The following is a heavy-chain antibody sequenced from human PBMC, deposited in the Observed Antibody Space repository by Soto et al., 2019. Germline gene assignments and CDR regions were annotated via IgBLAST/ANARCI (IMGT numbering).Heavy chain of an antibody. CDR1: GYTFTNYD. D-gene: IGHD3-10*02. CDR2: MNPNSGNT. Sequence: QVQLVQSGAEVKEPGASVMVSCKASGYTFTNYDINWVRQATGQGLEWMGWMNPNSGNTGYAQKFQGRVTMTRDTSINTAYMELSSLRSEDTAVYYCARAPYVAARNWFDSWGQGTPVTVSS. CDR3: ARAPYVAARNWFDS. V-gene: IGHV1-8*01. J-gene: IGHJ5*01.